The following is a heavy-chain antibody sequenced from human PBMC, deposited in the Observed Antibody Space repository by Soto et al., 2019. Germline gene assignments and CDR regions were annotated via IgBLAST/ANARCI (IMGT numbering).Heavy chain of an antibody. Sequence: PSETLSLTCAVYGGSFSGYYWSWILQPSGKGLEWIGEINHSGSTNYNPSLKSRVTISVDTSKNQFSLKLSSVTAADTAVYYCARLAYDYGDYGSDAFDIWGQGTMVTVSS. D-gene: IGHD4-17*01. CDR1: GGSFSGYY. CDR2: INHSGST. CDR3: ARLAYDYGDYGSDAFDI. J-gene: IGHJ3*02. V-gene: IGHV4-34*01.